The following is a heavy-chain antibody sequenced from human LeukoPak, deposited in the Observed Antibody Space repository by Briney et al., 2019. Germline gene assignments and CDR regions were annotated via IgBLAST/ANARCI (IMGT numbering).Heavy chain of an antibody. CDR2: ISLSGRT. D-gene: IGHD2-15*01. CDR3: ARHWSHSVAQFGRSYWFDP. J-gene: IGHJ5*02. Sequence: PSGTPSLTCGVSGGSISSTNWWSWVRQPPGQGLEWIGEISLSGRTNYNPSLMSRVTMSVDTSKNQFSLRLTSVTAADTAVYYCARHWSHSVAQFGRSYWFDPWGQGTLVTVSS. CDR1: GGSISSTNW. V-gene: IGHV4-4*02.